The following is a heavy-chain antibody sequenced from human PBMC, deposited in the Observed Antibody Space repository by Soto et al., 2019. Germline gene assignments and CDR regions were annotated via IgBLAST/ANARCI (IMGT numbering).Heavy chain of an antibody. J-gene: IGHJ6*02. D-gene: IGHD1-26*01. CDR3: ARDVESGSSQYYYYFYGMVV. V-gene: IGHV3-30-3*01. CDR2: LSYDGSNK. CDR1: GFTFSSNA. Sequence: QVQLVESGGGVVQPGSSLRLSCAASGFTFSSNAIHWVRQAPGKGLEGVAVLSYDGSNKYYADYVKGRFTISRDNSKNSLYLQMDSLRTEDTALYCCARDVESGSSQYYYYFYGMVVWGQGTTFIVYS.